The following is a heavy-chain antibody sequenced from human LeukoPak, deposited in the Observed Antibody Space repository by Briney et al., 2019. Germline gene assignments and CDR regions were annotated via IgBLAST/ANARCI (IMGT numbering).Heavy chain of an antibody. CDR2: IYPGGST. Sequence: SETLSLTCTVSGDSISDYYWSWIRQPAGKGLEWIGRIYPGGSTNYIPSLKSRVTMSVDTSKNQFSLKLSSVTAADTAVYYCAREWWSNYYYYMDVWGKGTTVTVSS. D-gene: IGHD2-15*01. CDR1: GDSISDYY. V-gene: IGHV4-4*07. CDR3: AREWWSNYYYYMDV. J-gene: IGHJ6*03.